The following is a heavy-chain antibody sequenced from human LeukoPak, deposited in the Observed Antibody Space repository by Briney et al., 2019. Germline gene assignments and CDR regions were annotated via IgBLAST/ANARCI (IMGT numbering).Heavy chain of an antibody. CDR3: ARDPPGASL. J-gene: IGHJ3*01. Sequence: PGGSLRLSCAASGFGFSDSYMSWIRQTPGKGLEWVSYISSGSSNTNYADSVKGRFTISRDNANNSLYLQMNSLRADDTAVYYCARDPPGASLWGQGTMVTVSS. D-gene: IGHD3-10*01. CDR1: GFGFSDSY. CDR2: ISSGSSNT. V-gene: IGHV3-11*06.